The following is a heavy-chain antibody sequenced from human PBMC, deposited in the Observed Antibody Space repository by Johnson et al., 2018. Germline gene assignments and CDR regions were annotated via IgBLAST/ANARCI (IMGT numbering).Heavy chain of an antibody. CDR2: IYPGDSDT. CDR1: GYSFTSYW. Sequence: VQLVQSGAEVKKXGESLKIXCKGSGYSFTSYWIGWVRQMPGKGLEWMGTIYPGDSDTRYSPSFQGQVTIPAAKSISTAYLQWSSLKASDTAMYYCASHTPNPYYYCYMDVWGKGTTVTVSS. J-gene: IGHJ6*03. V-gene: IGHV5-51*03. CDR3: ASHTPNPYYYCYMDV. D-gene: IGHD1-14*01.